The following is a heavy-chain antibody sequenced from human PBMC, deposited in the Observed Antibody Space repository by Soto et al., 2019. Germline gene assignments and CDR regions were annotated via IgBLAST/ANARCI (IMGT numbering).Heavy chain of an antibody. CDR3: ARDSAEPSVEGQYGMDV. J-gene: IGHJ6*02. D-gene: IGHD6-25*01. CDR2: ISYDGSNK. V-gene: IGHV3-30-3*01. Sequence: GESLKISCAASGFTFSSYAMHWVRQAPGKGLEWVAVISYDGSNKYYADSVKGRFTISRDNSKNTLYLQMNSLRAEDTAVYYCARDSAEPSVEGQYGMDVWGQGTTVTVSS. CDR1: GFTFSSYA.